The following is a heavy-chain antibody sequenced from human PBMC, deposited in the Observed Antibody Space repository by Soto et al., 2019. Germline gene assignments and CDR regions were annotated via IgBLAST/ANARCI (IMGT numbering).Heavy chain of an antibody. Sequence: QITLKESGPTLVKPTQTLTLTCTFSGFSLSTSGVGVGWIRQPPGKALEWLALIYWDGDKRYSPSLKSRLTIIKDPSKNQVVLIMTNMDPVDTARYYCVQTHKWLRFDYWGQGTLVTVSS. J-gene: IGHJ4*02. V-gene: IGHV2-5*02. CDR2: IYWDGDK. CDR3: VQTHKWLRFDY. D-gene: IGHD5-12*01. CDR1: GFSLSTSGVG.